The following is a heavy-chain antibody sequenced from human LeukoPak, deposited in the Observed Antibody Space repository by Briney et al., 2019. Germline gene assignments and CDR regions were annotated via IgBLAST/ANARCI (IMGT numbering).Heavy chain of an antibody. CDR1: GYTFSKYW. V-gene: IGHV5-51*01. CDR2: IYSGEYDI. J-gene: IGHJ4*02. D-gene: IGHD3-22*01. Sequence: GESLKISCKASGYTFSKYWLGWVRQMSGKGLEWMGIIYSGEYDIRYSPSFQGQVTFSADKSISTAYLQWASLKASDTAKYYCARHAYHDDNSDYYLVYWGQGTLVTVSS. CDR3: ARHAYHDDNSDYYLVY.